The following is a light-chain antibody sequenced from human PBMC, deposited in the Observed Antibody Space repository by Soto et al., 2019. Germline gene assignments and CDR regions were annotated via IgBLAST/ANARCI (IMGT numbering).Light chain of an antibody. CDR1: NIESKS. V-gene: IGLV3-21*02. Sequence: SYDLAQPPSESVAPGQTARITCGGNNIESKSVHWYQQRPGQAPVLVIYVDSDRPSGIPDRFSASTSGNTAALTISRVEDGDDADYYCQVWDTISDNYVFGSGIEVTVL. CDR2: VDS. CDR3: QVWDTISDNYV. J-gene: IGLJ1*01.